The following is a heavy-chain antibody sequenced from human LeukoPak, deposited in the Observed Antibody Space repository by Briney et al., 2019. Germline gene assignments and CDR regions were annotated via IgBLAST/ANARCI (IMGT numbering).Heavy chain of an antibody. CDR1: ESSFSTYG. D-gene: IGHD1-20*01. CDR3: AEDSYNFGWGGYFAY. Sequence: GGSLRLSCEASESSFSTYGMHWVRQAPGKGLEWVAFIRYDSGTRFYADSVKGRFTISRDNSKNTLYLQMNILRAEDTAIYYCAEDSYNFGWGGYFAYWGQGALVTVSS. J-gene: IGHJ4*02. CDR2: IRYDSGTR. V-gene: IGHV3-30*02.